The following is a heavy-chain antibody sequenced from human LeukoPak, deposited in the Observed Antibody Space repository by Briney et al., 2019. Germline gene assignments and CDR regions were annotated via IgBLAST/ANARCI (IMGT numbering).Heavy chain of an antibody. CDR2: ISSSSSYI. Sequence: PGGSLRLSCAASGFTVSSNHMSWVRQAPGKGLEWVSSISSSSSYIYYADSVKGRFTISRDNAKNSLYLQMNSLRAEDTAVYYCARAHCSSTSCYQGYGTYYYYYGMDVWGQGTTVTVSS. J-gene: IGHJ6*02. D-gene: IGHD2-2*01. CDR1: GFTVSSNH. CDR3: ARAHCSSTSCYQGYGTYYYYYGMDV. V-gene: IGHV3-21*01.